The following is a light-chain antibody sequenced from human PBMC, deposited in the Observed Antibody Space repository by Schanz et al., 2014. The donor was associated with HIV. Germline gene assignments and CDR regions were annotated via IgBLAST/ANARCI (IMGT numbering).Light chain of an antibody. J-gene: IGLJ3*02. CDR1: TRDVGRHNY. CDR2: DVD. Sequence: QSALTQPASVSGSPGQSITISCTGTTRDVGRHNYVSWYQQQPGKAPKLIIYDVDYRPSGVSNRLSGSKSANTASLTISGLQAEDEGDYYCCSYTSSSTWVFGGGTKLTVL. CDR3: CSYTSSSTWV. V-gene: IGLV2-14*01.